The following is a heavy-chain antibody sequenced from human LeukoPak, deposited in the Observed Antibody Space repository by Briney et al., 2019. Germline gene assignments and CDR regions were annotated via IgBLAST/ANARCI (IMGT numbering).Heavy chain of an antibody. CDR3: ATSYYDILTGYYRAGYYFDY. CDR2: INPNSGGT. Sequence: ASVKVSCKASGYTFTGYYMHWVRQAPGQGLEWMGWINPNSGGTNYALKFQGRVTMTRNTSISTAYMELSSLRSEDTAVYYCATSYYDILTGYYRAGYYFDYWGQGTLVTVSS. D-gene: IGHD3-9*01. CDR1: GYTFTGYY. J-gene: IGHJ4*02. V-gene: IGHV1-2*02.